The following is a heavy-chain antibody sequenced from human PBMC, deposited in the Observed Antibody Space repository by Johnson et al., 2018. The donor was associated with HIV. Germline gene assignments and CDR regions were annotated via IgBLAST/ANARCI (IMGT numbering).Heavy chain of an antibody. CDR2: VKQDGMEK. CDR1: GFTSSSYW. Sequence: VQLVESGGGVVQPGGSLRLSCAALGFTSSSYWMSWVRQAPGNGLEWVANVKQDGMEKYYVDSVKGRFSISRDNAKNSLDLQMNSLRADDTAVYYCAREGPSERAGFDIWGQGTMVTVSS. J-gene: IGHJ3*02. V-gene: IGHV3-7*01. CDR3: AREGPSERAGFDI.